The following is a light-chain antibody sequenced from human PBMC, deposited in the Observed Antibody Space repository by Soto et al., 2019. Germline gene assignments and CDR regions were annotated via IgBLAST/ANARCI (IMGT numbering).Light chain of an antibody. CDR1: ENIRSW. V-gene: IGKV1-12*01. Sequence: DIQMTQYPSSVSASVGDRVTITCRASENIRSWLAWYQQKPGKAPNLLIYTASSLQSGVPSRFSGSGSGIDFALAIRSLQPEDFATYYCQQANSYPVTFGGGTKVEIK. CDR3: QQANSYPVT. CDR2: TAS. J-gene: IGKJ4*01.